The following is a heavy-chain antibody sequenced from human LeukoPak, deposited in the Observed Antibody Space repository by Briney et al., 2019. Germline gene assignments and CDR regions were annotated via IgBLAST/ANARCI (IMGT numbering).Heavy chain of an antibody. V-gene: IGHV3-53*01. D-gene: IGHD4-17*01. CDR2: IYSGGST. J-gene: IGHJ6*02. Sequence: GGSLRLSCAASGFTVSSNYMSWVRQAPGKGLEWVSVIYSGGSTYYADSVKGRFTISRDNSKNTLYLQMNSLRAEDTAVYYCARTYYGDYLHYYYGMDVWGQETTVTVSS. CDR3: ARTYYGDYLHYYYGMDV. CDR1: GFTVSSNY.